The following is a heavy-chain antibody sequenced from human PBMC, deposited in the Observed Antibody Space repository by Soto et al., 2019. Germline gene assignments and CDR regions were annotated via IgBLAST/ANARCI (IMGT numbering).Heavy chain of an antibody. Sequence: GGSLRLSCVASGFFLRDFGMHWVRQAPGKGLEWVSVIWYDGSNTYQGESVKGRFTMPRDISKNTLYLQMDSLKTEDTAVYYCTTDLMTQYNWNSGGYYFDYWGQGTLVTVSS. CDR3: TTDLMTQYNWNSGGYYFDY. D-gene: IGHD1-7*01. J-gene: IGHJ4*02. V-gene: IGHV3-33*01. CDR1: GFFLRDFG. CDR2: IWYDGSNT.